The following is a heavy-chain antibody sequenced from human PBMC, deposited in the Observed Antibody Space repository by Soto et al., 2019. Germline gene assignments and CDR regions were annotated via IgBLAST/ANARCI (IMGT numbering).Heavy chain of an antibody. CDR2: INPSGGST. Sequence: ASVKVSCKASGYTFTSYYMHWVRQAPGQGLEWMGIINPSGGSTSYAQKFQGRVTMTRDTSTSTVYMELSSLRSEDTAVYYCARDRAKYSSSWSPYYYTDVRGKGTTVTVSS. J-gene: IGHJ6*03. V-gene: IGHV1-46*03. CDR1: GYTFTSYY. D-gene: IGHD6-13*01. CDR3: ARDRAKYSSSWSPYYYTDV.